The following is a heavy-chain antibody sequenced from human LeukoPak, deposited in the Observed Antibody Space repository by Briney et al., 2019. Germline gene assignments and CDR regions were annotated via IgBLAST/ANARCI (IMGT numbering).Heavy chain of an antibody. D-gene: IGHD3-10*01. Sequence: SVKVSCKASGGTFSSYAISWVRQAPGQGLEWMGGIIPIFGTANYAQKFQGRVTITTDESTSTAYMELSSLRSEDTAVYYCARDRGLLWFGDPSRVFYYHMDVWGKGTTVTASS. J-gene: IGHJ6*03. CDR3: ARDRGLLWFGDPSRVFYYHMDV. V-gene: IGHV1-69*05. CDR2: IIPIFGTA. CDR1: GGTFSSYA.